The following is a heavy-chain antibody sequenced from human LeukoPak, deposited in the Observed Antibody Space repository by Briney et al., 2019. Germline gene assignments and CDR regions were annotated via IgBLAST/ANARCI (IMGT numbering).Heavy chain of an antibody. J-gene: IGHJ4*02. D-gene: IGHD3-16*01. CDR1: GGSFSGYY. Sequence: SETLSLTCAVYGGSFSGYYWSWIRQPPGKGLEWIGGINHSGSTNYNPSLKSRVTISVDTSKNQFSLKLSSVTAADTAVYYCAREDPYDYAHYYFDYWGQGTLVTVSS. V-gene: IGHV4-34*01. CDR3: AREDPYDYAHYYFDY. CDR2: INHSGST.